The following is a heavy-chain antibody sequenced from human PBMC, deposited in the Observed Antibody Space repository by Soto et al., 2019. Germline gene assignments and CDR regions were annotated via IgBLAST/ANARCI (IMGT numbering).Heavy chain of an antibody. J-gene: IGHJ6*02. CDR3: ARAVGAFPPYYYYYGMDV. Sequence: NPSETLSLTCAVYGGSFSGYYWSWIRQPPGKGLEWIGEINHSGSTNYNPSLKSRVTISVDTSKNQFSLKLSSVTAADTAVYYCARAVGAFPPYYYYYGMDVWGQGTTVTVS. CDR2: INHSGST. V-gene: IGHV4-34*01. CDR1: GGSFSGYY. D-gene: IGHD3-10*01.